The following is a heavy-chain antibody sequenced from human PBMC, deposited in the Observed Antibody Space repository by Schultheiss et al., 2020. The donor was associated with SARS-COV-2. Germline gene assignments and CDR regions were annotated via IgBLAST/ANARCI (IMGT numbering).Heavy chain of an antibody. D-gene: IGHD7-27*01. CDR3: ARAGDGYYFDY. J-gene: IGHJ4*02. Sequence: SQTLSLTCTVSGGSISSSSYYWGWIRQPPGKGLEWIGSIYHSGSTYYNPSLKSRVTISVDTSKNQFSLKLSSVTAADTAVYYCARAGDGYYFDYWGQGTLVTVSS. V-gene: IGHV4-39*07. CDR2: IYHSGST. CDR1: GGSISSSSYY.